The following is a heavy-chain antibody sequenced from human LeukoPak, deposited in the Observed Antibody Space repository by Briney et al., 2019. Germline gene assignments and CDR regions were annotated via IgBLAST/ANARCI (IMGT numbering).Heavy chain of an antibody. D-gene: IGHD3-10*01. J-gene: IGHJ6*02. V-gene: IGHV4-34*01. CDR3: ARIGGKSMVYGMDV. CDR2: INHSGST. CDR1: GGSFSGYY. Sequence: SETLSLTCAVYGGSFSGYYWSWIRQPPGKGPEWIGEINHSGSTNYNPSLKSRVTISVDTSKNQFSLKLSSVTAADTAVYYCARIGGKSMVYGMDVWGQGTTVTVSS.